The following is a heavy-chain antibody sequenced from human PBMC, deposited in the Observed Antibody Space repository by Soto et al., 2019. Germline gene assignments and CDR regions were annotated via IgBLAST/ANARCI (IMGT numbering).Heavy chain of an antibody. CDR1: GGSISTINW. J-gene: IGHJ6*02. V-gene: IGHV4-4*02. D-gene: IGHD6-6*01. CDR3: ARVSSSSAFGMDV. Sequence: ETLSLTCAVSGGSISTINWWTWVRQPPGKGLDWIGEIYQTGSTSYNPSLESRVTISIDKSKNQFSLKLRSVTAADTAVYYCARVSSSSAFGMDVWGQGTTVTVSS. CDR2: IYQTGST.